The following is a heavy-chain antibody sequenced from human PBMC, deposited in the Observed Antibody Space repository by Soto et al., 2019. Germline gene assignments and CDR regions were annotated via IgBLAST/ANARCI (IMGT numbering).Heavy chain of an antibody. J-gene: IGHJ3*02. V-gene: IGHV3-48*01. D-gene: IGHD3-3*01. Sequence: GGSLRLSCAASGFTFSSYSMNWVRQAPGKGLEWVSYISSSSSTIYYADSVKGRFTISRDNAKNSLYLQMNSLRAEDTAVYYCARDTSPSYYDFWSGYYIDAFDIWGQGTMVT. CDR1: GFTFSSYS. CDR2: ISSSSSTI. CDR3: ARDTSPSYYDFWSGYYIDAFDI.